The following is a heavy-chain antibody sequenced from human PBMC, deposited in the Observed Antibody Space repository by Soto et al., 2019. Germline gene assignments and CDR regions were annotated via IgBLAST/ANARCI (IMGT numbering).Heavy chain of an antibody. CDR1: GGSISSGGTGSY. J-gene: IGHJ4*02. Sequence: QVQLQESGPGRVKPSQTLSLTCTVSGGSISSGGTGSYWTWIRQLPGKGLEWIGYIDYTGKTYYNPSLKSRPTISIDTSENQFSLKLTSVTAADTAVYFCASGHDAYKVRYWGQGTLVTVSS. CDR3: ASGHDAYKVRY. D-gene: IGHD1-1*01. CDR2: IDYTGKT. V-gene: IGHV4-31*03.